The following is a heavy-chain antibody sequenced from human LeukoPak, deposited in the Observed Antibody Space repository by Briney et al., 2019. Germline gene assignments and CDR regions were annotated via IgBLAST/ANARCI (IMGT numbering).Heavy chain of an antibody. CDR2: ISGSGGST. V-gene: IGHV3-23*01. CDR3: AKGGVVHAFDI. J-gene: IGHJ3*02. CDR1: GLTFSSYA. Sequence: GGSLKPSCPASGLTFSSYAMSWFRQAPGKGLEWVSAISGSGGSTYYADSVKGRFTISRDNSKNTLYLQMNSLRAEDTAVYYCAKGGVVHAFDIWGQGTMVTVSS. D-gene: IGHD2-15*01.